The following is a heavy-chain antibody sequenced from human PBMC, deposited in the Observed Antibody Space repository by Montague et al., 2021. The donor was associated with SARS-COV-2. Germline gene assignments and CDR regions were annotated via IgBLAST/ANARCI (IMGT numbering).Heavy chain of an antibody. Sequence: SETLSLTCAVFDGSFSNFYWSWIRQPPGKGLEWIGEINHSGSTYXXPSLKSRVTISVDTSKNQFSLKLNSVTAADAAVYYCARGDDNGSGYLDVWGKGTTVTVSS. D-gene: IGHD1-26*01. J-gene: IGHJ6*03. V-gene: IGHV4-34*01. CDR1: DGSFSNFY. CDR2: INHSGST. CDR3: ARGDDNGSGYLDV.